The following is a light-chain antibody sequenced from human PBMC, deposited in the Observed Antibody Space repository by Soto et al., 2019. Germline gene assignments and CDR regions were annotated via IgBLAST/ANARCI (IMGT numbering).Light chain of an antibody. J-gene: IGKJ1*01. CDR1: QCISTS. CDR2: AAS. V-gene: IGKV1-39*01. CDR3: QHSTTWT. Sequence: DIQMTQSPSSLSASVGDRVTITCRASQCISTSLNWYQQKPGKAPKLLIYAASSLQSGVPSRFSGSGSETDFTLTISSLQPEDFATYSCQHSTTWTFGQGTKVDIK.